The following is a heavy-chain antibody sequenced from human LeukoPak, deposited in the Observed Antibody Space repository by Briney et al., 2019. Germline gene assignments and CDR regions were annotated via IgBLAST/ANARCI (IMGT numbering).Heavy chain of an antibody. CDR1: GGSISSGSYY. CDR2: IYTSGST. Sequence: SQTLSLTCTVSGGSISSGSYYWSWIRQPAGKGLEWIGRIYTSGSTNYNPSLKSRVTISVDTSKNQFSLKLSSVTAADTAVYYCARYIAAAGSLDYWGQGTLVTVSS. CDR3: ARYIAAAGSLDY. V-gene: IGHV4-61*02. D-gene: IGHD6-13*01. J-gene: IGHJ4*02.